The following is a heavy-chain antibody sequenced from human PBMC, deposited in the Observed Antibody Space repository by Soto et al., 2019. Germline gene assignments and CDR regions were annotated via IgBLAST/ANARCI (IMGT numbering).Heavy chain of an antibody. V-gene: IGHV3-15*01. CDR3: ATPSATYIDY. CDR1: GFTFADAW. Sequence: GSLRLSCTASGFTFADAWMIWVRQAPGRGLEWLALISTQTNGVTADYAAPVKGRFTISRDDSKTTLDLQMDNMGTEDTAVYYCATPSATYIDYWGHGTLVTVSS. J-gene: IGHJ4*01. CDR2: ISTQTNGVTA. D-gene: IGHD1-26*01.